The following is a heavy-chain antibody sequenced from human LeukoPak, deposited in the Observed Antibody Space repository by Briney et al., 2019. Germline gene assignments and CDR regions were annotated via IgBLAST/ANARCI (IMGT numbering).Heavy chain of an antibody. D-gene: IGHD3-10*01. CDR2: LNPSDGHA. V-gene: IGHV1-46*01. Sequence: ASVTVSFKASGYIFTIYYIHWVRQAPGQGLAWMGVLNPSDGHATYTQKFQGRVTLTRDTSTSTVYMDLSSLRYEDTAVYYCARVDYGTGPQGFFDYWGRGTLVTVSS. CDR3: ARVDYGTGPQGFFDY. J-gene: IGHJ4*02. CDR1: GYIFTIYY.